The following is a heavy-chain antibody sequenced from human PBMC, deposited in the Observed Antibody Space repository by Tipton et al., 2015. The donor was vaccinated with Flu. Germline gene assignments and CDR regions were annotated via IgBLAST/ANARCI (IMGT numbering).Heavy chain of an antibody. J-gene: IGHJ5*02. D-gene: IGHD6-19*01. V-gene: IGHV4-4*07. CDR1: GGSISTYY. CDR2: FYNNGST. Sequence: TLSLTCSVSGGSISTYYWSWIRQPAGKGLEWVGHFYNNGSTRYNPSLKNRCTMSADTSRSQFSLKVTSATAADTAVYFCAREGDDYSRGWYASWGQGILVTVSS. CDR3: AREGDDYSRGWYAS.